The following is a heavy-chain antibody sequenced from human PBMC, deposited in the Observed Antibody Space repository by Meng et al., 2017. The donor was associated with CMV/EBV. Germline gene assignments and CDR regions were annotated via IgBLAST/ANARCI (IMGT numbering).Heavy chain of an antibody. CDR2: ISWNSGSI. CDR3: AKEGGIAVADNYYYYGMDV. D-gene: IGHD6-19*01. V-gene: IGHV3-9*01. Sequence: GGSLRLSCAASGFTFDDYAMHWVRQAPGKGLEWVSGISWNSGSIGYADSVKGRFTISRDNAKNSLYPQMNSLRAEDTALYYCAKEGGIAVADNYYYYGMDVWGQGTTVTVSS. CDR1: GFTFDDYA. J-gene: IGHJ6*02.